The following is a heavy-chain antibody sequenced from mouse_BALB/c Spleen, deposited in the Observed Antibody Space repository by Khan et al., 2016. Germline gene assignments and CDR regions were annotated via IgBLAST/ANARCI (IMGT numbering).Heavy chain of an antibody. Sequence: EVQLQESGPGLVKPSQSLSLTCTVTGYSITSDYAWNWIRQFPGNKLEWMGYISYSGSTSYNPSLKSRISITRDTSKNQFFLQLNSVTTEDTATYSCAGLYYRGPLYYFDYWGQGTTLTVSS. CDR3: AGLYYRGPLYYFDY. D-gene: IGHD2-14*01. CDR2: ISYSGST. V-gene: IGHV3-2*02. CDR1: GYSITSDYA. J-gene: IGHJ2*01.